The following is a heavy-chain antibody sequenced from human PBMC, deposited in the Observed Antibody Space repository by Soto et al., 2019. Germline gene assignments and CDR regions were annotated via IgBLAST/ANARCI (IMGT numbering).Heavy chain of an antibody. CDR3: ARGSSIAGLYYGMDV. CDR2: INPSGGYT. D-gene: IGHD6-6*01. CDR1: GYTFSSYY. J-gene: IGHJ6*02. V-gene: IGHV1-46*01. Sequence: ASVKVSCKASGYTFSSYYMNWVRQAPGQGLEWLGIINPSGGYTTYAQRFLGRVTMTSDASKNQFSLKLSSVTAADTAVYYCARGSSIAGLYYGMDVWGQGTTVTVSS.